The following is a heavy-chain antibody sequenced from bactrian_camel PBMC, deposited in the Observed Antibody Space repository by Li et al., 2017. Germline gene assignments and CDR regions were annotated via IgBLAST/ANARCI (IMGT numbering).Heavy chain of an antibody. CDR3: IGTVTLVTYASSTWV. CDR2: INTRGGST. V-gene: IGHV3S54*01. D-gene: IGHD3*01. Sequence: VQLVESGGGSVQAGGSLRLSCAVSGYDALYLCMGWFRQAPGKEREGVATINTRGGSTSYADSVKGRFTISQDNAKSTLYLQMNSLRTLPLTTVRQIGTVTLVTYASSTWVIGARGP. J-gene: IGHJ6*01. CDR1: GYDALYLC.